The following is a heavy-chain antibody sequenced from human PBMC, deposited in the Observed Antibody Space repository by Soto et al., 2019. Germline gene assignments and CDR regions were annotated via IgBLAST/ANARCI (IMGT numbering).Heavy chain of an antibody. D-gene: IGHD3-16*01. J-gene: IGHJ4*02. CDR1: GGSVTSDYYY. CDR3: ATDVKDDGGPPDS. CDR2: VHYTGIT. Sequence: QVQLQESGPGLVKPSETLSLTCNVSGGSVTSDYYYWSWIRQPPGKGLEWIGYVHYTGITNYNASLNGRVTISVDTSKNQFSLKLSSVTAAYTAVYYCATDVKDDGGPPDSWGQGTLVTVSS. V-gene: IGHV4-61*01.